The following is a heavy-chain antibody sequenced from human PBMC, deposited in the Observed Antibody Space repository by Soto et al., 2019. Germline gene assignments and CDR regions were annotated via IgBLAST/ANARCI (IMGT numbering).Heavy chain of an antibody. CDR1: GGSISRYY. CDR2: MYNTGST. CDR3: ARDLWGYCGTDCYPLDV. J-gene: IGHJ6*02. Sequence: SETLSLTCTVYGGSISRYYWSWIRQTPGKGLEWIGYMYNTGSTVYNPSFKSRVTISVDTSKNQFSLKLNSVTAADTAVYYCARDLWGYCGTDCYPLDVWGQGTTVTVS. D-gene: IGHD2-21*02. V-gene: IGHV4-59*13.